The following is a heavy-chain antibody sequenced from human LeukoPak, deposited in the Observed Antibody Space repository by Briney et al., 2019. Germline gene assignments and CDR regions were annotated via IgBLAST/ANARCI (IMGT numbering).Heavy chain of an antibody. J-gene: IGHJ4*02. V-gene: IGHV3-23*01. D-gene: IGHD2-15*01. CDR2: ISGSGTDT. Sequence: PGGSLRLSCGGSGFTFSRYAMSWVRQAPGKGLEWVSAISGSGTDTFYANSVKGRFTISRDNPKNTLYLQMNSLRAEDTAVYYCAKGGGSSCYSPSDYWGQGTLVTVSS. CDR1: GFTFSRYA. CDR3: AKGGGSSCYSPSDY.